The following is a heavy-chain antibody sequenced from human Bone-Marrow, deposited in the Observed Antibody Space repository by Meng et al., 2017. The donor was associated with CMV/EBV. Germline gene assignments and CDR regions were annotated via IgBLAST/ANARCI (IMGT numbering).Heavy chain of an antibody. D-gene: IGHD1-1*01. CDR2: IKPDGSEK. V-gene: IGHV3-7*01. Sequence: GESLKISCAASGFTFSNYWLSWVRQAPGKGLEWVASIKPDGSEKYYADSVKGRFTISRDNAKNSLYLQMNSLRAEDTAVYYCARPGILEELERAPQRYYYYYYGMDVWGQGTTVTVSS. CDR3: ARPGILEELERAPQRYYYYYYGMDV. J-gene: IGHJ6*02. CDR1: GFTFSNYW.